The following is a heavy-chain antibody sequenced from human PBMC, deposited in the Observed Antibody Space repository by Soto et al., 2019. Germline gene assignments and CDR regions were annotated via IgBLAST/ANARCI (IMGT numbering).Heavy chain of an antibody. CDR1: GGTFSSYA. V-gene: IGHV1-69*13. Sequence: GASVKVSCKASGGTFSSYAISWVRQAPGQGLEWMGGIIPIFGTANYAQKFQGRVTITADESTSTAYMELSSLRSEDTAVYYCAVVVITYIGDYYYYGMDVWGQGTTVTVSS. CDR3: AVVVITYIGDYYYYGMDV. CDR2: IIPIFGTA. D-gene: IGHD3-22*01. J-gene: IGHJ6*02.